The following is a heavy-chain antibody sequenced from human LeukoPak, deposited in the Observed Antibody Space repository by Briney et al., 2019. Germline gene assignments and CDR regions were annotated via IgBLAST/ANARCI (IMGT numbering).Heavy chain of an antibody. D-gene: IGHD6-13*01. Sequence: SETLSLTCTVSGGSISSYYWSWIRQPPGKGLEWIGHIYYSVTTNYNPSPKSRVTILVDTSKNQFSLNLSSVTAADTAVYYCARRGIAAAGYDYWGQGTLVTVSS. J-gene: IGHJ4*02. CDR1: GGSISSYY. V-gene: IGHV4-59*08. CDR3: ARRGIAAAGYDY. CDR2: IYYSVTT.